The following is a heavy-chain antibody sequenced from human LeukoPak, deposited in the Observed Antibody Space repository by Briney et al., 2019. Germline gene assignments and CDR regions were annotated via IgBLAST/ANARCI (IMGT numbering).Heavy chain of an antibody. J-gene: IGHJ4*02. CDR1: GFTFTDCW. CDR2: IKRDGSEK. D-gene: IGHD6-13*01. CDR3: ARGRGSWYGVYFDY. Sequence: GGSLRLSCAASGFTFTDCWMSWVRQVPGKGLEWVANIKRDGSEKYYVDSVKGRFTISRDNAKNSLYLQMNSLRTEDTAVYYCARGRGSWYGVYFDYWGQGTLVTVSS. V-gene: IGHV3-7*01.